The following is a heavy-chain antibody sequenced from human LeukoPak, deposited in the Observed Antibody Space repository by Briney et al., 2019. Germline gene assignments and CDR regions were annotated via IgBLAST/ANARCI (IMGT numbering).Heavy chain of an antibody. CDR2: ISWNSGSI. CDR3: VGRNY. J-gene: IGHJ4*02. D-gene: IGHD3-16*01. CDR1: GFTFDDYA. V-gene: IGHV3-9*01. Sequence: PGRSLRLSCAASGFTFDDYAMHWVRQAPGKGLEWVSGISWNSGSIGYADSVKGRFTISRDNAKNSLYVQMNSLRVEDTALYYCVGRNYWGQGTLVTVSS.